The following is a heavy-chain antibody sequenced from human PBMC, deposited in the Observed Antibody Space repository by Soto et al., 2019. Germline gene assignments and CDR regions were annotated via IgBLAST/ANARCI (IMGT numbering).Heavy chain of an antibody. V-gene: IGHV4-39*01. CDR2: VSYSRTS. CDR1: GASISSNNYY. Sequence: QLQLQESGPGLVMPSETLSLTCTVSGASISSNNYYWVWMRQPPGKGLEWIVSVSYSRTSYYNPSLRSRISFSVYTSKNQLSLRVNSVTAADTAVYYCGSQTSGRDYMDGWGEGTTVIVSS. CDR3: GSQTSGRDYMDG. D-gene: IGHD3-10*01. J-gene: IGHJ6*03.